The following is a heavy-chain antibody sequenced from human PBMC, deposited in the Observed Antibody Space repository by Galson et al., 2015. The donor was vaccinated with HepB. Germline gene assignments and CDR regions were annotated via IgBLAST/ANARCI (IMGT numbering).Heavy chain of an antibody. CDR2: ISGGGTST. Sequence: SLRLSCAASGFTFSTHAMTWVRQVPGKGLEWLSTISGGGTSTYYTDSVKGRFTISRDNSKNTLYLQMNSLRAEDTAVYYCARVADADYGDHTHFDSWGQGTLVTVSS. V-gene: IGHV3-23*01. D-gene: IGHD4-17*01. J-gene: IGHJ4*02. CDR3: ARVADADYGDHTHFDS. CDR1: GFTFSTHA.